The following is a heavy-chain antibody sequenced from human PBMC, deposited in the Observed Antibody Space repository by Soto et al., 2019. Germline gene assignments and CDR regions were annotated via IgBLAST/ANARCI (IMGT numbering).Heavy chain of an antibody. J-gene: IGHJ5*02. CDR3: ARAVEHDYIWGSYRPFDP. D-gene: IGHD3-16*02. CDR2: INSDGSST. Sequence: WGSLRLSCAASGFTFSSYWMHWVRQAPGKGLVWVSRINSDGSSTSYADSVKGRFTISRDNAKNTLYLQMNSLRAEDTAVYYCARAVEHDYIWGSYRPFDPWGQGTLVTVSS. CDR1: GFTFSSYW. V-gene: IGHV3-74*01.